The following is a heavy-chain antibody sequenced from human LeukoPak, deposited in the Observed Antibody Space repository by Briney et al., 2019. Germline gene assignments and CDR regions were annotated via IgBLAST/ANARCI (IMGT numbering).Heavy chain of an antibody. V-gene: IGHV1-18*01. J-gene: IGHJ5*02. Sequence: ASVKVSCKASGYTFTSYGISWVRQAPGQGLEWMGWISAYNGNTNYAQKLQGRVTMTTDTSTSTAYMELRSLRSDDTAVYYCAREGSTIQLTRSDWFDPWGQGTLVTVSS. CDR3: AREGSTIQLTRSDWFDP. CDR1: GYTFTSYG. D-gene: IGHD3-3*01. CDR2: ISAYNGNT.